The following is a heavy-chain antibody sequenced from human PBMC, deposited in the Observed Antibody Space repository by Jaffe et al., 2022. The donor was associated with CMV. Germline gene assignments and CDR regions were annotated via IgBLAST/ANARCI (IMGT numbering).Heavy chain of an antibody. CDR3: ATYYYGSGNDY. J-gene: IGHJ4*02. D-gene: IGHD3-10*01. CDR1: GFTFGDYA. CDR2: IRSKAYGGTT. V-gene: IGHV3-49*05. Sequence: EVQLVESGGGLVKPGRSLRLSCTASGFTFGDYAMSWFRQAPGKGLEWVGFIRSKAYGGTTEYAASVKGRFTISRDDSKSIAYLQMNSLKTEDTAVYYCATYYYGSGNDYWGQGTLVTVSS.